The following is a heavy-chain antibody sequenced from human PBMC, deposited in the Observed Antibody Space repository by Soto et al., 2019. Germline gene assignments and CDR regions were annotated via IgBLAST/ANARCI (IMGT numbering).Heavy chain of an antibody. D-gene: IGHD2-2*01. CDR2: ISYDGSNK. J-gene: IGHJ4*02. Sequence: PGGSLRLSCAASGFTFSSYGMHWVRQAPGKGLEWVAVISYDGSNKYYADSVKGRFTISRDNSKNTLYLQMNSLRAEDTAVYYCAKTVTSPHLYFDYWGQGTLVTVSS. CDR3: AKTVTSPHLYFDY. V-gene: IGHV3-30*18. CDR1: GFTFSSYG.